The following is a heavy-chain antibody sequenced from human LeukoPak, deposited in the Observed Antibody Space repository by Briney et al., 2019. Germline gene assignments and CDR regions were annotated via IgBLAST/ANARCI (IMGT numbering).Heavy chain of an antibody. V-gene: IGHV3-7*01. D-gene: IGHD6-13*01. CDR3: ARGREQQQINYFDY. CDR1: GFTFSNFW. Sequence: GGSLRLSCAASGFTFSNFWTTWVRQAPGQGLEWVANIKQDGSEKYYVDSVKGRFTISRDNAKNSLYLQMNSLRADDTAVYYCARGREQQQINYFDYWGQGTLVTVSS. CDR2: IKQDGSEK. J-gene: IGHJ4*02.